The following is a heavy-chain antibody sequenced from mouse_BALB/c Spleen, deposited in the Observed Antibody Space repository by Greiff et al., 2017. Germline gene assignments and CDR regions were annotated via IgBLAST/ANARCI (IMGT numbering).Heavy chain of an antibody. D-gene: IGHD2-2*01. J-gene: IGHJ3*01. Sequence: EVQGVESGGGLVKPGGSLKLSCAASGFTFSSYAMSWVRQTPEKRLEWVASISSGGSTYYPDSVKGRFTISRDNARNILYLQMSSLRSEDTAMYYCASGLGNDGYDGAWFAYWGQGTLVTVSA. CDR2: ISSGGST. CDR3: ASGLGNDGYDGAWFAY. V-gene: IGHV5-6-5*01. CDR1: GFTFSSYA.